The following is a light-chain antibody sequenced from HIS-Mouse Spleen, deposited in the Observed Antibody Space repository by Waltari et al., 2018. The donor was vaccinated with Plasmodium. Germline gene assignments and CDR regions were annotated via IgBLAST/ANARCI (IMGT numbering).Light chain of an antibody. Sequence: QSALTQPASVSGSPGQSITISCTGTSSDVGSYNLVSWYQRHPGKAPKLMMYEGSKRPSGVSNLFDGSKSGNTASLTISGLQAEDEADYYCCSYAGSSTYVFGTGTKVTVL. CDR3: CSYAGSSTYV. V-gene: IGLV2-23*01. J-gene: IGLJ1*01. CDR2: EGS. CDR1: SSDVGSYNL.